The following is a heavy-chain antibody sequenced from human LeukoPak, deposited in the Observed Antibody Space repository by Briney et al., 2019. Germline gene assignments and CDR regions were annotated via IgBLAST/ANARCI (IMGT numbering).Heavy chain of an antibody. Sequence: SVKVSCKASGGTFSSYAISWVRQAPGQGLEWMGGIIPIFGTANYAQKFQGRVTITADKSTSTAHMELSSLRSEDTAVYYCARELLWFGELFRAFDIWGQGTMVTVSS. D-gene: IGHD3-10*01. CDR3: ARELLWFGELFRAFDI. J-gene: IGHJ3*02. V-gene: IGHV1-69*06. CDR1: GGTFSSYA. CDR2: IIPIFGTA.